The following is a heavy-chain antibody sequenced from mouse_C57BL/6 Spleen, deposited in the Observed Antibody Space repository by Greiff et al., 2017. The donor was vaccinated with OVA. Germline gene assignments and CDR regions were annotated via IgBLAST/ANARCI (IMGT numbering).Heavy chain of an antibody. Sequence: VQLQQPGAELVRPGSSVKLSCKASGYTFTSYWMHWVKQRPIQGLEWIGNIDPSDSETHYNQKFKDKATLTVDKSSSTAYMQLSSLTSEDSAVYYCARSPPTVSFDYWGQGTTLTVSS. CDR2: IDPSDSET. CDR3: ARSPPTVSFDY. J-gene: IGHJ2*01. D-gene: IGHD1-1*01. CDR1: GYTFTSYW. V-gene: IGHV1-52*01.